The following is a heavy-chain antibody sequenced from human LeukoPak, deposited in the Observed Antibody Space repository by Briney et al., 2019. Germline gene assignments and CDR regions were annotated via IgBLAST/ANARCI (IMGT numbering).Heavy chain of an antibody. CDR3: ARGVGGADAFDI. Sequence: SETLSLTCTVSGGSISSYYWSWIRQPPGKGLEWIGYIYYSGSTNYNPSPKSRVTISVDTSKNQFSLKLSSVTAADTAVYYCARGVGGADAFDIWGQGTMVTVSS. CDR1: GGSISSYY. J-gene: IGHJ3*02. D-gene: IGHD2-21*01. CDR2: IYYSGST. V-gene: IGHV4-59*01.